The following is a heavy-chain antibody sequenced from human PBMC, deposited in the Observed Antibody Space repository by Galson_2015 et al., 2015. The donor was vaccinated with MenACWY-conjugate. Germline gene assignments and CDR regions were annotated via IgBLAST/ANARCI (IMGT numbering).Heavy chain of an antibody. CDR3: AKERGPSFSFDP. CDR1: GFIFNTYC. J-gene: IGHJ5*02. CDR2: IKSDGRRK. V-gene: IGHV3-74*01. Sequence: SLRLSCAASGFIFNTYCMHWVRQAPGKGLEWVSGIKSDGRRKTYADSVKARFTISRDNAKNTLYLQMNSLRPEDTAVFYCAKERGPSFSFDPSAKAPLVTVSS.